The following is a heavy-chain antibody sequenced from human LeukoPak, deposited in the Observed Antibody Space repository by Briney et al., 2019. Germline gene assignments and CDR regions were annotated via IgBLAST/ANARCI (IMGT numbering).Heavy chain of an antibody. CDR1: GFTFSSYA. D-gene: IGHD3-10*01. CDR2: ISGSGGST. V-gene: IGHV3-23*01. CDR3: AKDEDYYGSGSSCFDY. Sequence: GGSLRLSCAASGFTFSSYAMSWVRQAPGKGLEWVSAISGSGGSTYYADSVKGRFTISRDNSKNTLYLQMNSLRAEDTAVYYCAKDEDYYGSGSSCFDYWGQGTLVTVSS. J-gene: IGHJ4*02.